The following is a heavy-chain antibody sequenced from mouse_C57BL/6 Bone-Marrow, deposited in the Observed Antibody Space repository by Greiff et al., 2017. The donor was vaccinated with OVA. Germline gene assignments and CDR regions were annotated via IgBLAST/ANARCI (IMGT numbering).Heavy chain of an antibody. CDR1: GYTFTSYY. V-gene: IGHV14-2*01. D-gene: IGHD1-1*01. J-gene: IGHJ3*01. CDR3: ARYYGSSWFAY. Sequence: VQLKESGAELAKPGASVKLSCKASGYTFTSYYMHWVKQRTEQGLEWIGRIDPEDGETKYAPKFQGKATITADTSSNTAYLQLSSLTSEDTAVYYCARYYGSSWFAYWGQGTLVTVSA. CDR2: IDPEDGET.